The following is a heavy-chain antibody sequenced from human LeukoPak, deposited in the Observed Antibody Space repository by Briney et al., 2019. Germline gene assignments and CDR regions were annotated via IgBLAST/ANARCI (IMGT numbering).Heavy chain of an antibody. Sequence: VASVKVSCKASGYTFTSYAMNWVRQAPGQGLEWMGWINTNTGNPTYAQGFTGRFVFSLDTPVSTAYLQISSLKAEDTAVYYCARDGAYSSSPPNWFDPWGQGTLVTVSS. J-gene: IGHJ5*02. CDR2: INTNTGNP. D-gene: IGHD6-6*01. CDR3: ARDGAYSSSPPNWFDP. CDR1: GYTFTSYA. V-gene: IGHV7-4-1*02.